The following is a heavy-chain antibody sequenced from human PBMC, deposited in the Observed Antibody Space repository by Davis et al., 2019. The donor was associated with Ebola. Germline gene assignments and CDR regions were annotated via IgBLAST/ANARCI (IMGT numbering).Heavy chain of an antibody. CDR2: ISAYNGNT. CDR1: GYTFTSYG. J-gene: IGHJ5*02. CDR3: ARVITMIVAGSWFDP. Sequence: ASVKVSCKASGYTFTSYGISWVRQAPGQGLEWMGWISAYNGNTHYAQKLQGRVTMTTDTSTSTAYMALRSLRSDDTAVYYCARVITMIVAGSWFDPWGQGTLVTVSS. D-gene: IGHD3-22*01. V-gene: IGHV1-18*01.